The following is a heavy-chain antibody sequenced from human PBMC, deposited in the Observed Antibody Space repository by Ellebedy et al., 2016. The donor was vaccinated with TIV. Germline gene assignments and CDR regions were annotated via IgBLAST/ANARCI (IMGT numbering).Heavy chain of an antibody. D-gene: IGHD5-12*01. CDR3: AREGNGYDYLDP. CDR2: ISLSTTYK. V-gene: IGHV3-21*01. Sequence: GGSLRLXCAASGFVFSDFWMSWVRQAPGKGLEWVSSISLSTTYKYYADSVKGRFTISRDNAKKTLFLEMNSLRVEDTGVYYCAREGNGYDYLDPWGQGTLVTVSS. CDR1: GFVFSDFW. J-gene: IGHJ5*02.